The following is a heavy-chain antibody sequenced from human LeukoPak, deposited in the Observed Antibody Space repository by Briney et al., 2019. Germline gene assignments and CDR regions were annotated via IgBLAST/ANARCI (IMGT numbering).Heavy chain of an antibody. V-gene: IGHV4-59*01. CDR3: ARDKQHSYGRYFDH. Sequence: SETLSLTCTVSGGSISTYHWNWIRKSPEKGLEWIGYMQSTGNSNYNPSLKSRVTMSVDMSRNQLVLNLSSVTAADTAVYFCARDKQHSYGRYFDHWGQGTLVTVSS. CDR2: MQSTGNS. J-gene: IGHJ4*02. CDR1: GGSISTYH. D-gene: IGHD5-18*01.